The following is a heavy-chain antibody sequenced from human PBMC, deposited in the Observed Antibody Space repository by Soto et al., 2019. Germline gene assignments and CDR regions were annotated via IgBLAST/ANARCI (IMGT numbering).Heavy chain of an antibody. D-gene: IGHD4-17*01. J-gene: IGHJ6*02. CDR2: IYYSGST. CDR3: ARDPRHGDYFYYYGMDV. Sequence: QVQLQESGPGLVKPSQTLSLTCTVSGGSISSGGYYWSWIRQHPGKGLEWIGYIYYSGSTYYNPSLKSRVTISVDTSKNQFSLNLSSVTAADTAVYYCARDPRHGDYFYYYGMDVWGQGTTVTVSS. V-gene: IGHV4-31*03. CDR1: GGSISSGGYY.